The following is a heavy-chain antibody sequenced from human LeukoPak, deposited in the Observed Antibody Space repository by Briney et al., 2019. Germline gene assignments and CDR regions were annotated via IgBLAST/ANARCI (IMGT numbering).Heavy chain of an antibody. D-gene: IGHD3-9*01. V-gene: IGHV3-23*01. CDR2: ISGSGGST. Sequence: GGSLRLSCAASGLTFNNYAMSWVRQAPGKGLEWVSAISGSGGSTYYADSVKGRFTISRDNSKNTLNLQMNSLRAEDTAVYYCAKFLVIRYFDYWGQGALVTVSS. J-gene: IGHJ4*02. CDR1: GLTFNNYA. CDR3: AKFLVIRYFDY.